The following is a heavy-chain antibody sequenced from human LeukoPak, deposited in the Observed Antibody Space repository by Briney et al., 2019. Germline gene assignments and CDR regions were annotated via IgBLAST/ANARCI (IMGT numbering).Heavy chain of an antibody. CDR2: ISYDGSNK. J-gene: IGHJ4*02. D-gene: IGHD4-23*01. CDR1: GFTFSSYG. CDR3: AKEGYYGGNHYYFDY. Sequence: PGGSLRLSCAASGFTFSSYGMHWVRQAPGKGLEWVAVISYDGSNKYYADSVKGRFTISRDNSKNTLYLQMNSLRAEDTAVYYCAKEGYYGGNHYYFDYWGQGTLVTVSS. V-gene: IGHV3-30*18.